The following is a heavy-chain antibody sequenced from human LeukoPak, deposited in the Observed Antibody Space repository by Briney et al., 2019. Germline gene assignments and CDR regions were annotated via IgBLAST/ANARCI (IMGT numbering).Heavy chain of an antibody. D-gene: IGHD1-26*01. V-gene: IGHV3-30-3*01. CDR3: ASPVGGSYFCFDY. CDR2: ISYDGSNK. CDR1: GFTFSSYA. Sequence: GGSLRLSCAASGFTFSSYAMHWVRQAPGKGLEWVAVISYDGSNKYYADSVKGRFTISRDNSKNTLYLQMNSPRAEDTAVYYCASPVGGSYFCFDYWGQGTLVTVSS. J-gene: IGHJ4*02.